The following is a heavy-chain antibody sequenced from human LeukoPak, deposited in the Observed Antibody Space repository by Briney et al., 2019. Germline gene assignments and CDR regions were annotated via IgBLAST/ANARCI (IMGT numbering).Heavy chain of an antibody. D-gene: IGHD2-15*01. Sequence: GGSLRLSCAASGFTFSSYNMNWVRQAPGKGLEWVSSISSSSSYIYYADSVKGRFTISRDNAKNSLYLQMNSLRAEDTAVYYCASHSGVVQTASWGQGTLVTVSS. J-gene: IGHJ4*02. CDR3: ASHSGVVQTAS. CDR2: ISSSSSYI. CDR1: GFTFSSYN. V-gene: IGHV3-21*01.